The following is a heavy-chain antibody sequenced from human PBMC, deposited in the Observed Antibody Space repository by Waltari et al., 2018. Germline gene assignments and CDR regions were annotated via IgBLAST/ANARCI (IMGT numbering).Heavy chain of an antibody. CDR1: GYTFTSYD. V-gene: IGHV1-8*01. CDR3: ARGLRELLFYYYYYGMDV. J-gene: IGHJ6*02. Sequence: QLQLVQSGAEVKKPGASVKVSCNASGYTFTSYDINWVRQATGQGLEWMGWMNPNSGNTGDAQKFQGRVTMTRNTSISTAYMELSSLRSEDTAVYYCARGLRELLFYYYYYGMDVWGQGTTVTVSS. D-gene: IGHD1-26*01. CDR2: MNPNSGNT.